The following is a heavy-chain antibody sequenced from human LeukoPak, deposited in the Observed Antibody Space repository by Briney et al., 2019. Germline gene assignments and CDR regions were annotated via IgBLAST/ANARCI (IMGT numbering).Heavy chain of an antibody. CDR1: GYTFTGYY. CDR3: ATDIAGERLDCSSTSCYVVDY. Sequence: ASVKVSCKASGYTFTGYYMHWVRQAPGQGLEWMGRINPNSGGTNYAQKFQGRVTMTRDTSISTAYMELSRLRSDDTAVYYCATDIAGERLDCSSTSCYVVDYWGQGTLVTVSS. D-gene: IGHD2-2*01. V-gene: IGHV1-2*06. CDR2: INPNSGGT. J-gene: IGHJ4*02.